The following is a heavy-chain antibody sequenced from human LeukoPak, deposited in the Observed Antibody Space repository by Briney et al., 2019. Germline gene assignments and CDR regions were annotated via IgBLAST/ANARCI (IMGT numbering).Heavy chain of an antibody. D-gene: IGHD6-19*01. CDR2: INHSGST. V-gene: IGHV4-34*01. Sequence: SSETLSLTCAVYGGSFSGYYWSWIRQPPGKGLEWIGEINHSGSTNYNPSLKSRVTISVDTSKNQFSLKLSSVTAADTAVYYCARGPIRAVAGRLFDYWGQGTLVTVSS. J-gene: IGHJ4*02. CDR1: GGSFSGYY. CDR3: ARGPIRAVAGRLFDY.